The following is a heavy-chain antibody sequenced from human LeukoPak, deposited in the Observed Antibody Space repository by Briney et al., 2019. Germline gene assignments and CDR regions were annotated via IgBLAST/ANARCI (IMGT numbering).Heavy chain of an antibody. CDR3: ARGIGYCSSTSCYVPYYFDY. D-gene: IGHD2-2*01. J-gene: IGHJ4*02. CDR1: GFTFSSYS. V-gene: IGHV3-21*01. Sequence: GGSLRLSCAASGFTFSSYSMNWVRQAPGKGLEWVSSISSSSSYIYYADSVKGRFTISRDNAKNSLYLQMNSLRAEDTAVYYCARGIGYCSSTSCYVPYYFDYWGQGTLVTVSS. CDR2: ISSSSSYI.